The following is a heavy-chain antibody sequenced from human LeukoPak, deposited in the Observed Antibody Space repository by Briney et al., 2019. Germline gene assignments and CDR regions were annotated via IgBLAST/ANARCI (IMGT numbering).Heavy chain of an antibody. CDR2: IYTCGST. CDR1: GGSISSYY. Sequence: PSETLSLTCTVSGGSISSYYWSWIRQPAGQGLEWIGRIYTCGSTNYNPSLKSRVTMSVDTSKNQFSLKLSSVTAADTAVYYCARDEVYSSSWYYFDYWGQGTLVTVSS. D-gene: IGHD6-13*01. V-gene: IGHV4-4*07. CDR3: ARDEVYSSSWYYFDY. J-gene: IGHJ4*02.